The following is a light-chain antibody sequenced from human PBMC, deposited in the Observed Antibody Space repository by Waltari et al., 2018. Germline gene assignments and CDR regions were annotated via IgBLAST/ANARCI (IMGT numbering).Light chain of an antibody. Sequence: EIVLTQSPATLSLSPGERATLPCRASPSVSNYLAWYQQKPGQAPRLLIYDASTRATGTPARFSGSGSGTDFSLTISSLEPEDVAIYYCHQYYSSPLTFGQGTKVEIK. V-gene: IGKV3-11*01. J-gene: IGKJ1*01. CDR1: PSVSNY. CDR3: HQYYSSPLT. CDR2: DAS.